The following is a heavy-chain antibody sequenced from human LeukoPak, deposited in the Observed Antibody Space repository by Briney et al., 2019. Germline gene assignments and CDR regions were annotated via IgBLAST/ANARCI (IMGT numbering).Heavy chain of an antibody. D-gene: IGHD2-15*01. V-gene: IGHV1-8*01. CDR3: ARQIGYCGGGSCYWYFNL. Sequence: ASVKVSCKASGYTFTSYDINWVRQATGQGLEWMGWMNPNSGNTGYAQRFQGRVTMTTDTSTSTAYMELRSLRSDDTAVYYCARQIGYCGGGSCYWYFNLWGRGTLVTVSS. CDR2: MNPNSGNT. J-gene: IGHJ2*01. CDR1: GYTFTSYD.